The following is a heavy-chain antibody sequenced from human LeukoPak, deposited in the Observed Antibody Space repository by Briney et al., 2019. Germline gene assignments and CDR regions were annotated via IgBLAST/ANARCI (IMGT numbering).Heavy chain of an antibody. CDR2: IFPSGGEI. D-gene: IGHD2-8*02. J-gene: IGHJ4*02. Sequence: GGSLRLSCAASGFTFSSYSMNWVRQAPGKGLEWVSSIFPSGGEIHYADSVRGRFTTSTDNSKSTLSLQMNSLRAEDTAIYYCATYRQVLLPFESWGQGTLVTVSS. V-gene: IGHV3-21*04. CDR1: GFTFSSYS. CDR3: ATYRQVLLPFES.